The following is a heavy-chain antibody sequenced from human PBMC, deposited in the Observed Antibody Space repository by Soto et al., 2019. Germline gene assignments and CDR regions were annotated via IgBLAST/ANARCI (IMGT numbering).Heavy chain of an antibody. CDR3: ARMATVKAYYYYGMDV. V-gene: IGHV5-51*01. CDR1: GYSFTSYW. J-gene: IGHJ6*02. Sequence: GESLKISCKGSGYSFTSYWIGWLRQMPGKGLAPTRIIYPGDSDTRYSPSFQSQVTLSADKSISTAYLQWSSLKASDTAMYYCARMATVKAYYYYGMDVWGQGTTVTVSS. D-gene: IGHD4-4*01. CDR2: IYPGDSDT.